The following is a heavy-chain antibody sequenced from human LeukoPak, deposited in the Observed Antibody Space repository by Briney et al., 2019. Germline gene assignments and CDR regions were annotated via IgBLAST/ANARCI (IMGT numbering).Heavy chain of an antibody. CDR2: ISGSGGST. Sequence: GGSLRLSCAASGFTFSSYAMSWVRRAPGKGLEWVSAISGSGGSTYYADSVKGRFTISRDNSKNTLYLQMNSLRAEDTAVFYCAKDQSSPMVRGVIGYWGQGTLVTVSS. CDR3: AKDQSSPMVRGVIGY. J-gene: IGHJ4*02. D-gene: IGHD3-10*01. V-gene: IGHV3-23*01. CDR1: GFTFSSYA.